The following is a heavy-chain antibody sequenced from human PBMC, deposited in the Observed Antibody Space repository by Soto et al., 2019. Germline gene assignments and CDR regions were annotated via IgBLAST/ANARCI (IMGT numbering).Heavy chain of an antibody. D-gene: IGHD2-21*02. V-gene: IGHV3-74*01. Sequence: PGGSLRLSCAASGFTFSNYWMHWVRQAPGKGLVWVSRINSDGSTTSYADSVKGRFTISRDNAKNTLYLQMNSLRAEDTAVYYCASPFGDNYYYYGMDVWGQGTTVTVSS. CDR2: INSDGSTT. CDR1: GFTFSNYW. CDR3: ASPFGDNYYYYGMDV. J-gene: IGHJ6*02.